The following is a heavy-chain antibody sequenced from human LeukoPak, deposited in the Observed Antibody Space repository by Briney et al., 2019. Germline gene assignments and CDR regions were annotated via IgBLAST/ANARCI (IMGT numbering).Heavy chain of an antibody. D-gene: IGHD3-10*01. CDR3: ARDRYYYGSGSLWFDP. V-gene: IGHV3-48*04. J-gene: IGHJ5*02. CDR1: GFTFSSYS. Sequence: GGSLRLSCAASGFTFSSYSMSWVRQAPGRGLEWISYISSGSSIYYADSVKGRFTISRDNAKNSLYLQMNSLRAEDTAVYYCARDRYYYGSGSLWFDPWGQGTLVTVSS. CDR2: ISSGSSI.